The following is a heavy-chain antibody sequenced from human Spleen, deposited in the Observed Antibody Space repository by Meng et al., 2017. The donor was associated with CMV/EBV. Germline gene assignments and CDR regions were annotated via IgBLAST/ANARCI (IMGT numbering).Heavy chain of an antibody. CDR2: IYYSGST. Sequence: SQTLSLTCAVYGGSFSGYYWSWIRQPPGKGLEWIGYIYYSGSTNYNPSLKSRVTISVDTSKNQFSLKLSSVTAADTAVYYCARDPVWGSPGGYHLRGLGMDVWGQGTTVTVSS. V-gene: IGHV4-59*01. J-gene: IGHJ6*02. D-gene: IGHD3-16*01. CDR1: GGSFSGYY. CDR3: ARDPVWGSPGGYHLRGLGMDV.